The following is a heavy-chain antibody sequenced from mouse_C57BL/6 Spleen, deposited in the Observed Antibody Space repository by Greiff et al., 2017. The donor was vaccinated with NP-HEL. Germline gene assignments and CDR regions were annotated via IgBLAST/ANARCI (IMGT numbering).Heavy chain of an antibody. D-gene: IGHD1-1*01. V-gene: IGHV1-82*01. CDR3: ARNYGSITHWYCDV. CDR2: IYPGDGDT. CDR1: GYAFSSSW. Sequence: QVQLQQSGPELVKPGASVKISCKASGYAFSSSWMNWVKQRPGKGLEWIGRIYPGDGDTNSNGKFKGKATLTADKSSSTAYMQLSSLTSEDSAVYFCARNYGSITHWYCDVWGTGTTVTVSS. J-gene: IGHJ1*03.